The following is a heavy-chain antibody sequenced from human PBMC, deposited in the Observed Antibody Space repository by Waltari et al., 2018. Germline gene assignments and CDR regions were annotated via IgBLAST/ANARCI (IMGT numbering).Heavy chain of an antibody. D-gene: IGHD6-6*01. CDR2: IYHSGTT. Sequence: QVQLQESGPGLVKPSETLSLTCAVSGYSISSGYYWGWTRQPPGKGLEWIGSIYHSGTTYYNPSLKSRVTISVDTSKNQFSLKLSSVTAADTAVYYCARDGYGEATRPYWGQGTLVTVSS. CDR1: GYSISSGYY. CDR3: ARDGYGEATRPY. V-gene: IGHV4-38-2*02. J-gene: IGHJ4*02.